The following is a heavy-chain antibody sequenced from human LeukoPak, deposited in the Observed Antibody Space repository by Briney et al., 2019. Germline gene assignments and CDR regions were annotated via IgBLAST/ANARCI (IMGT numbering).Heavy chain of an antibody. Sequence: SETLSLTCTVSGGSISSGGYYWSWIRQHPGKGLEWIGYIYYSGSTYYNPSLKSRVTISVDTSKNQFSLKLSSVTAADTAVYYCARIPTRYDYYDSSGYYRDAFDIWGQGTMVTVSS. V-gene: IGHV4-31*03. D-gene: IGHD3-22*01. CDR1: GGSISSGGYY. CDR2: IYYSGST. J-gene: IGHJ3*02. CDR3: ARIPTRYDYYDSSGYYRDAFDI.